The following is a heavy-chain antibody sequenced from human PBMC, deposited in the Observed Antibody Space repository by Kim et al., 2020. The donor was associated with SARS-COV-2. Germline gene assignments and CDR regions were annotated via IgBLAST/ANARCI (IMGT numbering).Heavy chain of an antibody. D-gene: IGHD6-13*01. Sequence: AVQARVTISRDNSKNTLCLQVNSLRAEDTAVYFCARDSYSSSWTYFFDSWGQGALVTVSS. V-gene: IGHV3-30*07. CDR3: ARDSYSSSWTYFFDS. J-gene: IGHJ4*02.